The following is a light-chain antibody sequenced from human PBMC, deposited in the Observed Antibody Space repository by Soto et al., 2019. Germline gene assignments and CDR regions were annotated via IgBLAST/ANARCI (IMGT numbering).Light chain of an antibody. V-gene: IGKV3-15*01. CDR2: GAS. J-gene: IGKJ1*01. CDR1: QSVSNN. CDR3: QQYNDWPRT. Sequence: EIVMTQSPATLSVSPGEGATLSCRASQSVSNNLAWYQQKPGQAPRLLIYGASTRAAGIPGRLSGSGSGTEFALTISSLQSEDSAVYYCQQYNDWPRTFGQGTKVEIK.